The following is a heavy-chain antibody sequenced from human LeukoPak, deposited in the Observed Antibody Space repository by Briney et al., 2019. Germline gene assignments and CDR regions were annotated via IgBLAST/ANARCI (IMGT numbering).Heavy chain of an antibody. J-gene: IGHJ4*02. D-gene: IGHD5-24*01. V-gene: IGHV4-61*08. CDR1: GGSISSGGYY. CDR3: ARLDGYNGFIDY. CDR2: IYHSGST. Sequence: PSETLSLTCTVSGGSISSGGYYWSWIRQPPGKGLEWIGYIYHSGSTNYNPSLKSRVTISVDTSKNQFSLKLSSVTAADTAVYYCARLDGYNGFIDYWGQGTLVTVSS.